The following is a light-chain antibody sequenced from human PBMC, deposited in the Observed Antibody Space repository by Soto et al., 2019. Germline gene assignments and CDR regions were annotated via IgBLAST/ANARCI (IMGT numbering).Light chain of an antibody. CDR1: QGISSY. V-gene: IGKV1-9*01. CDR2: AAS. CDR3: QQLNSYPPT. Sequence: DIRLTHSPSFLSASVGDRVTITCRASQGISSYLAWYQQKPGKAPKLLIYAASTLQSGVPSRFSGSGSGTEFTLTISSLQPEDFATYYCQQLNSYPPTFGHVTKVEIX. J-gene: IGKJ1*01.